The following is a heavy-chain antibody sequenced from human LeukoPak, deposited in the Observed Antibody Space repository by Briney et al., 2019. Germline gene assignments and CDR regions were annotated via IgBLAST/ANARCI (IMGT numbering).Heavy chain of an antibody. Sequence: PGGSLRPSRAASRFTATSTSTSSVRHTPARGLGWVSGIYSSGSAYYAGAVKSRFTYSRDNSENALFLQMNSRRAADKAVYYCARGTVTMVDYWGQGILVTVSS. CDR3: ARGTVTMVDY. CDR1: RFTATSTS. J-gene: IGHJ4*02. V-gene: IGHV3-66*01. D-gene: IGHD3-10*01. CDR2: IYSSGSA.